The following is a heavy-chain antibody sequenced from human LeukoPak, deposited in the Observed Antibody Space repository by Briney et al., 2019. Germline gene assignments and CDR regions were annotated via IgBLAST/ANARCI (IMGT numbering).Heavy chain of an antibody. Sequence: LRLSCAASGFTFSDYYMSWIRQAPGKGLEWIGYIYYSGSTYYNPSLKSRVTISVDTSKNQFSLKLSSVTAADTAVYYCARVVVSGMIVVVTDYFDYWGQGTLVTVSS. CDR2: IYYSGST. V-gene: IGHV4-31*02. CDR1: GFTFSDYY. D-gene: IGHD3-22*01. J-gene: IGHJ4*02. CDR3: ARVVVSGMIVVVTDYFDY.